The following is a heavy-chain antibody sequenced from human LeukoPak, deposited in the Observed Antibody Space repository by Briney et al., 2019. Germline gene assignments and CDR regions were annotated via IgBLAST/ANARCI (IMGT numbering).Heavy chain of an antibody. D-gene: IGHD3-22*01. CDR1: GFTVSSNY. V-gene: IGHV3-53*05. Sequence: PGGSLRLSCAASGFTVSSNYMSWVRQAPGKGLEWVSVIYSGGSTYYADSVKGRFTISRDNSKNTLDLQRNSLRAEDPAVYYCARDFTPLRLFYGGQETLVTVSS. J-gene: IGHJ4*02. CDR3: ARDFTPLRLFY. CDR2: IYSGGST.